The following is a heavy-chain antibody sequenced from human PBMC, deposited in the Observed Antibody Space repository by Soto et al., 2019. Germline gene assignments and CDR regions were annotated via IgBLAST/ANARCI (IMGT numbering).Heavy chain of an antibody. CDR3: AMELPGYFGN. V-gene: IGHV1-3*01. D-gene: IGHD1-7*01. Sequence: QVQLVQSGAEVKKPWASVKVACKASGYSFTSYALHLVRQAPGQRIEWLGWINAGSGYTKCSQKFLCRGTRPRDTSATTAYMELSNMRSEVTAVYCCAMELPGYFGNWGQGPLVTVSS. J-gene: IGHJ4*02. CDR1: GYSFTSYA. CDR2: INAGSGYT.